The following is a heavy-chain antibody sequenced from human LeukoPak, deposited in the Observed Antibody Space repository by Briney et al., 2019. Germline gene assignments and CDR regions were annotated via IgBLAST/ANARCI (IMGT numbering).Heavy chain of an antibody. Sequence: GASVKVSCKASGYTFTSYGISWVRQAPGQGLEWMGWISAYNGNTNYAQKLQGRVTMTTDTSTSTAYMELRSLRSDDTAAYYCASSSPWDDYGDAFDIWGQGTMVTVSS. D-gene: IGHD4-17*01. J-gene: IGHJ3*02. CDR2: ISAYNGNT. CDR1: GYTFTSYG. V-gene: IGHV1-18*01. CDR3: ASSSPWDDYGDAFDI.